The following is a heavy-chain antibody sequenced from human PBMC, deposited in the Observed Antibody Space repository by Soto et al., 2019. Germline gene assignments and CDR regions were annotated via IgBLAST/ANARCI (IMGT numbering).Heavy chain of an antibody. J-gene: IGHJ4*02. Sequence: CGSPKYNPSLKSRVTILEDTSKNQFSLKLNSVSAADTAVYYCAREGRMGTFDYWGKGARVTVP. CDR2: CGSP. CDR3: AREGRMGTFDY. D-gene: IGHD1-1*01. V-gene: IGHV4-59*01.